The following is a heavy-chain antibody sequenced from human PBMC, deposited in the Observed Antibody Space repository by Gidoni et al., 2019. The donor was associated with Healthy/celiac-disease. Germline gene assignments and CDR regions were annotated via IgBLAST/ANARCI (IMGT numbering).Heavy chain of an antibody. CDR1: GFTFSSYA. D-gene: IGHD3-22*01. CDR2: ISGSGGST. J-gene: IGHJ3*02. CDR3: AKRAWDYDSSGYYTGGAFDI. V-gene: IGHV3-23*01. Sequence: EVQLLESGGGLVQPGGSLRLSCAASGFTFSSYAMSWVRQAPGKGLELVSAISGSGGSTYYADSVKGRFTISRDNSKNTLYLQMNSRRAEDTAVYYCAKRAWDYDSSGYYTGGAFDIWGQGTMVTVSS.